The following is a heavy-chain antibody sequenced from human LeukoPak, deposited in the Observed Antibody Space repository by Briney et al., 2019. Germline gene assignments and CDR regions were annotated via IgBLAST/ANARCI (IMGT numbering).Heavy chain of an antibody. Sequence: PGGSLRLSCAASGFTFSSYSMNWVRQAPGKGLEWVSSISSSSSYIYYADSVKGRFTISRDNAKNSLYLQMNSLRAEDTAVYYCARGGSDYGDYGYNWFDPWGQGTLVTVSS. V-gene: IGHV3-21*01. CDR3: ARGGSDYGDYGYNWFDP. J-gene: IGHJ5*02. CDR1: GFTFSSYS. D-gene: IGHD4-17*01. CDR2: ISSSSSYI.